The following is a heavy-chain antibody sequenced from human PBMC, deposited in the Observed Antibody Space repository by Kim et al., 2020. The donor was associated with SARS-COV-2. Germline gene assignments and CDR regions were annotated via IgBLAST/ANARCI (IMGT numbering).Heavy chain of an antibody. CDR3: ARVVEYSGSYLGYYYYCGMDV. CDR1: GDSVSSNSAA. J-gene: IGHJ6*02. V-gene: IGHV6-1*01. CDR2: TYYRSKWYN. Sequence: SQTLSLTCAISGDSVSSNSAAWNWIRQSPSRGLEWLGRTYYRSKWYNDYAVSVKSRITINPATSKNQFSLQLNSVTPEETALYYCARVVEYSGSYLGYYYYCGMDVWGQGTTVTVSS. D-gene: IGHD1-26*01.